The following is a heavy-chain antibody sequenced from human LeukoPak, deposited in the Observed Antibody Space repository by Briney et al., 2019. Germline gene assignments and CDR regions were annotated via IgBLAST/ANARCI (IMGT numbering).Heavy chain of an antibody. J-gene: IGHJ4*02. D-gene: IGHD5-12*01. CDR1: GFTFSSYA. V-gene: IGHV3-23*01. Sequence: GGSLRLSCAASGFTFSSYAMSWVRQAPGKGLEWVSVVSGSGSTTYYADSVKGRFTISRDNSKNTLYLQMNSLRAEDTAIYYCAKGSRGYSGYDFVDYWGQGTQVTVSS. CDR3: AKGSRGYSGYDFVDY. CDR2: VSGSGSTT.